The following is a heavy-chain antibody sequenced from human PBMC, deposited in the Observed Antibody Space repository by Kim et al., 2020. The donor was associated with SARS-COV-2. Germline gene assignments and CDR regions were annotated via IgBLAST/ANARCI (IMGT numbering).Heavy chain of an antibody. D-gene: IGHD3-22*01. CDR1: GGSVSSGSYY. CDR2: SYYSGCT. CDR3: ARVLCSGYYSSS. J-gene: IGHJ5*02. Sequence: SETLSLTCTVSGGSVSSGSYYWSWIRQPPGQGLEWIGYSYYSGCTNYNPSLKSRVTISVDTSKNQFSLKLSSVTAADTAVYYCARVLCSGYYSSSWGQGT. V-gene: IGHV4-61*01.